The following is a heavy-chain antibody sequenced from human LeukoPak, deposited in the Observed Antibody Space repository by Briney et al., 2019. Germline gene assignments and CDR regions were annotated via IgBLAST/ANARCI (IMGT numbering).Heavy chain of an antibody. CDR3: ARDRRPFMVRGVYPAD. D-gene: IGHD3-10*01. Sequence: GGSLRLSCAASGFTFSSYGMHWVRQAPGKGLEGVAVIWYDGSNKYYADSVKGRFTISRDNSKNTLYLQMNSLRAEDTAVYYCARDRRPFMVRGVYPADWGQGTLVTVSS. CDR2: IWYDGSNK. CDR1: GFTFSSYG. J-gene: IGHJ4*02. V-gene: IGHV3-33*01.